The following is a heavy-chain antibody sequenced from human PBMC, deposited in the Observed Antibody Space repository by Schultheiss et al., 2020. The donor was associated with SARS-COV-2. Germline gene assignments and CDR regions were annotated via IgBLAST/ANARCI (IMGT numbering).Heavy chain of an antibody. CDR3: ARGVWNWFDP. CDR2: INQSGST. Sequence: SETLSLTCAVSGYSISSGYYWGWIRQPPGKGLEWIGEINQSGSTNYNPSLKSRVTMSVDTSKNQFSLKLSSVTAADTAVYYCARGVWNWFDPWGRGTLVTVSS. CDR1: GYSISSGYY. J-gene: IGHJ5*02. D-gene: IGHD2-8*01. V-gene: IGHV4-38-2*01.